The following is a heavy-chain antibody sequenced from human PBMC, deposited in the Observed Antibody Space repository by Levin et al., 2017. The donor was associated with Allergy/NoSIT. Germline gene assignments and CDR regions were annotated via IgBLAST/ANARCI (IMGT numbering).Heavy chain of an antibody. V-gene: IGHV3-21*04. Sequence: GVSLRLSCVASGFSLSGYSMNWVRQAPGKGLEWVSTISGSGTYINYVDSVKGRFAISRDDGKNSVYLQMNSLRDEDTAVYYCARDQGLAWGQGVLVTVSS. J-gene: IGHJ5*02. CDR2: ISGSGTYI. CDR1: GFSLSGYS. CDR3: ARDQGLA.